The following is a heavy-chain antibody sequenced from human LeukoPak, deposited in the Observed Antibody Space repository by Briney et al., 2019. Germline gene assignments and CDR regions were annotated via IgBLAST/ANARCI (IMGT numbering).Heavy chain of an antibody. J-gene: IGHJ4*02. CDR3: ARGWFGQLLQDY. D-gene: IGHD3-10*01. V-gene: IGHV1-8*01. CDR2: MNPNSGNT. Sequence: ASVKVSCKASGYTFTSYDINWVRQATGQGPEWMGWMNPNSGNTGYAQQFQGRVTMTRTTSTSTAYMELSSLRSDDTAVYYCARGWFGQLLQDYWGQGTLVTVST. CDR1: GYTFTSYD.